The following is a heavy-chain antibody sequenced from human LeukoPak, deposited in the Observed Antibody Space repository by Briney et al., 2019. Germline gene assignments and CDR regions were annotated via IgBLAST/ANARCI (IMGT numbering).Heavy chain of an antibody. Sequence: GGSLRLSCAASGFTFSSYSMNWVRQAPGKGLEWVSSISSSSSYIYYADSVKGRFTISRDNAKNSLYLQMNSLRAEDTAVYYCATDEILTGFDAFDIWGQGTMVTVSS. CDR3: ATDEILTGFDAFDI. J-gene: IGHJ3*02. CDR1: GFTFSSYS. V-gene: IGHV3-21*01. D-gene: IGHD3-9*01. CDR2: ISSSSSYI.